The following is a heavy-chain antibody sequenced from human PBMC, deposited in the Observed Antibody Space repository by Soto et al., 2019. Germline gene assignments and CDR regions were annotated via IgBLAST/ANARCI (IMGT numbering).Heavy chain of an antibody. D-gene: IGHD2-15*01. CDR3: ARDTHGSGGSCYGLDCYYYYLDV. CDR1: GYTFTSYY. V-gene: IGHV1-46*03. CDR2: INPSGGST. Sequence: QVQLVQSGAEVKKPGASVKVSCKASGYTFTSYYMHWVRQAPGQGLEWMGIINPSGGSTSYAQKFQGRVTMTRDRCTSTVFLELSSLRSEDTAVYYCARDTHGSGGSCYGLDCYYYYLDVWGKGTTVTVSS. J-gene: IGHJ6*03.